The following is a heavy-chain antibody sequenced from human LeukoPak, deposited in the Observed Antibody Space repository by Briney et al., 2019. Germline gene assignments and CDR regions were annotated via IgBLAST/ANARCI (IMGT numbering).Heavy chain of an antibody. D-gene: IGHD1-26*01. Sequence: SETLSLTCTVSGGSISSYYWSWIRQPAGKGLEWIGRIYTSGSTDYNPSLKSRVTISVDKSKNQFSLKLTSVTAADTAVYYCTRVHSGTSWGAFDIWGQGTMVTVSS. CDR3: TRVHSGTSWGAFDI. V-gene: IGHV4-4*07. J-gene: IGHJ3*02. CDR2: IYTSGST. CDR1: GGSISSYY.